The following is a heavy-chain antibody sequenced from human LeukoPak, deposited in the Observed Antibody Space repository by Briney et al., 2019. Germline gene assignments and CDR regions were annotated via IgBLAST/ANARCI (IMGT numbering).Heavy chain of an antibody. Sequence: SETLSLTCTVSGGSISSDSYYWAWIRQPPGKGLEWIASIYYSGSTYYNPSLKSRVTISVDTSKNQFSLKLSSVTAADTVVYYCASTRFRWGVDPYFDYWGQGTLVTVSS. D-gene: IGHD3-10*01. CDR2: IYYSGST. CDR1: GGSISSDSYY. J-gene: IGHJ4*02. CDR3: ASTRFRWGVDPYFDY. V-gene: IGHV4-39*07.